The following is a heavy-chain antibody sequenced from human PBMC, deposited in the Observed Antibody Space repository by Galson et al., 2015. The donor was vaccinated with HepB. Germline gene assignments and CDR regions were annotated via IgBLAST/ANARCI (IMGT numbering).Heavy chain of an antibody. CDR2: INPNSGGT. J-gene: IGHJ2*01. Sequence: SVKVSCKASGYTFTGYYMHWVRQAPGQGLEWLGWINPNSGGTNYAQKFQGWVTMTRDTSISTAYMELSRLRSDDTAVYYCARAYCGGDCYPLGYFDLWGRGTLVTVSS. V-gene: IGHV1-2*04. CDR3: ARAYCGGDCYPLGYFDL. CDR1: GYTFTGYY. D-gene: IGHD2-21*02.